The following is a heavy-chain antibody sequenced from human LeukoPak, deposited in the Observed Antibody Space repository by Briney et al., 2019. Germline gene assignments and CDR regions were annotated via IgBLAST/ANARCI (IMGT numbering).Heavy chain of an antibody. J-gene: IGHJ4*02. V-gene: IGHV3-21*01. CDR1: GFTFSSYA. CDR2: ISSGSSYI. Sequence: GGSLRLSCAASGFTFSSYALNWVRQAPGKGLEWVSSISSGSSYIDYTDSLKGRFTISRDNAKNSLYLQMNSLRPEDTAVYYCAKDSTYYDYVWGSYRLDYWGQGTLVTVSS. CDR3: AKDSTYYDYVWGSYRLDY. D-gene: IGHD3-16*02.